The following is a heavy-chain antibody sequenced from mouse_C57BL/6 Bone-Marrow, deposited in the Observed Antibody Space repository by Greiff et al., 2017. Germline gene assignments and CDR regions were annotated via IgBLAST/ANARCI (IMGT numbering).Heavy chain of an antibody. CDR1: GFSFTSYG. V-gene: IGHV2-2*01. CDR2: IWRGGST. Sequence: VQLQQSGPGLVQPSPSLSITCTASGFSFTSYGVPWVRQSPGQGLAWLGEIWRGGSTDYNAAFLSSLSISTDNTKCHAFFKMNSLQADDTAIYYCGRNKAEIYYDYDGTAYYARDYWGQGTSVTVSA. D-gene: IGHD2-4*01. J-gene: IGHJ4*01. CDR3: GRNKAEIYYDYDGTAYYARDY.